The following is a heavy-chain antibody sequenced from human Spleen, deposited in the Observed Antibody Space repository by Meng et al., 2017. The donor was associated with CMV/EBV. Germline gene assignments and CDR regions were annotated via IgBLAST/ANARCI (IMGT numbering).Heavy chain of an antibody. CDR3: ARIAYCGGDCYSGGADY. D-gene: IGHD2-21*01. Sequence: GSFSGYYWTWIRQPSGKGLEWIGEINHSGSTNYNPSLKSRVTISVDTSKNQFSLKLSSVTAADTAVYYCARIAYCGGDCYSGGADYWGQGTLVTVSS. CDR1: GSFSGYY. CDR2: INHSGST. V-gene: IGHV4-34*01. J-gene: IGHJ4*02.